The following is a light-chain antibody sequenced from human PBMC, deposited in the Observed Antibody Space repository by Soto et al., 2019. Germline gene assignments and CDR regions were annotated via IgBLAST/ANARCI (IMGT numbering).Light chain of an antibody. CDR1: SSDVGDYNY. CDR2: EVS. J-gene: IGLJ1*01. CDR3: SSYTSSSTPFV. V-gene: IGLV2-14*01. Sequence: QSALTQPASVSGSPGQSITISCTGTSSDVGDYNYVFWYQQHPGKAPKLMIYEVSTRPSGVSNRFSGSKSGNTASLTISGLQAEDEADYYCSSYTSSSTPFVFGTGTKLTVL.